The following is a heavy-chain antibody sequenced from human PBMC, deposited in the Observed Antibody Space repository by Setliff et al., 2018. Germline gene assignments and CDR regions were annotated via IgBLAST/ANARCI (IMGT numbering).Heavy chain of an antibody. CDR2: IYPGDSDT. Sequence: GESLKISCKGSGYSFTSYWIGWVRQMPGKGLEWMGIIYPGDSDTRYSPSFQGQVTISADKSISTAYLQWTSLKASDTAMYYCARSRSSSPWNNWFDPWGQGTLVTVSS. CDR1: GYSFTSYW. J-gene: IGHJ5*02. V-gene: IGHV5-51*01. D-gene: IGHD6-6*01. CDR3: ARSRSSSPWNNWFDP.